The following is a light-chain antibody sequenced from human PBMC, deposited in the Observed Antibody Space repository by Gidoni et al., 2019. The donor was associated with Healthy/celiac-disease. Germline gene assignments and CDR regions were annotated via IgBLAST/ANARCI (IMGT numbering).Light chain of an antibody. Sequence: DIQMTQSPSSLSASVGDRVTITCRASQSISSYLNWYQQKPGKAPKLLIYAASSLQRGVPSRFSGSGSGTDFTLTISSLQPEDFATYYCQPSYSTPLTFGQGTKVEIK. CDR2: AAS. J-gene: IGKJ1*01. CDR3: QPSYSTPLT. V-gene: IGKV1-39*01. CDR1: QSISSY.